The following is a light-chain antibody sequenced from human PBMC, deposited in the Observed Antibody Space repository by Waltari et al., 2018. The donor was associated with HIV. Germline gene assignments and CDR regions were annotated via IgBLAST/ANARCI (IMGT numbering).Light chain of an antibody. Sequence: SYVLTQPPSVSVAPGQTARITCGGHGIETKNVHWYQQKPGQAPVLVVYDDSDRPSGIPERFSGSNSGNTATLTITRVEAGDEADYYCQVWDPSSDHVVFGGGTKLTVL. CDR2: DDS. CDR1: GIETKN. CDR3: QVWDPSSDHVV. J-gene: IGLJ2*01. V-gene: IGLV3-21*02.